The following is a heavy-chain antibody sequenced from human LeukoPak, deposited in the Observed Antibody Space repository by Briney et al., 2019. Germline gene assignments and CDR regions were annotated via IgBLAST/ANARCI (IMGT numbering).Heavy chain of an antibody. Sequence: PGGSLRLSCAASGFPFSDHEMNWVRQALGKGLEWVSYISSSGSDKYYPDSVKGRFTISRDNAKNSLYLQMNSLKAEDTAVYYCARRTSGAFAIWGQGTKVTVSS. V-gene: IGHV3-48*03. CDR2: ISSSGSDK. J-gene: IGHJ3*02. CDR3: ARRTSGAFAI. CDR1: GFPFSDHE.